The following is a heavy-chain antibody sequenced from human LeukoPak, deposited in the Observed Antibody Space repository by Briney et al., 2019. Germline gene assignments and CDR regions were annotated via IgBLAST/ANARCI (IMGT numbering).Heavy chain of an antibody. D-gene: IGHD6-13*01. CDR1: GVTFSSYA. CDR3: ARDWQQLAFDY. CDR2: ISYEGSNK. Sequence: GRSLRLSCAASGVTFSSYAMHWVRHAPGKGLEWVAVISYEGSNKYYADSVKGRFTISRDNPKNTLYLQMNSLRAEDTAVYYCARDWQQLAFDYWGQGTLVTASS. V-gene: IGHV3-30*04. J-gene: IGHJ4*02.